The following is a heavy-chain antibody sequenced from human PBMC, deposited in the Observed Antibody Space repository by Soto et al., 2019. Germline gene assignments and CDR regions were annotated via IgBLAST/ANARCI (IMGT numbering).Heavy chain of an antibody. V-gene: IGHV3-11*01. CDR2: ISSSGSVT. D-gene: IGHD2-15*01. J-gene: IGHJ5*02. Sequence: QVQLVESGGGLVKPGGSLRLSCAASGFTFSDYSMSWIRQAPGKGLEWVSYISSSGSVTYYADSVKGRFTISRDNASKTLYLKMNSLTADNTAHDNCASLSVDGNGGRPSNGFNPRGQGRQVSVSS. CDR1: GFTFSDYS. CDR3: ASLSVDGNGGRPSNGFNP.